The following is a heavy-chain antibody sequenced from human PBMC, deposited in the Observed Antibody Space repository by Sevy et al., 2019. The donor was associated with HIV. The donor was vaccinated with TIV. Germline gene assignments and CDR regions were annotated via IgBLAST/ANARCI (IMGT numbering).Heavy chain of an antibody. CDR2: INHTGST. D-gene: IGHD3-22*01. V-gene: IGHV4-34*01. Sequence: SETLSLTCTVSGTSFSSDSWTWIRQSPGKGLEWIGEINHTGSTNYNPSLKSRVTISVDTSKNQFSLKLTSVTAADTAIYYCARCRGTRVTMIVVVTNSYFDDWGQGTLVTVSS. CDR1: GTSFSSDS. CDR3: ARCRGTRVTMIVVVTNSYFDD. J-gene: IGHJ4*02.